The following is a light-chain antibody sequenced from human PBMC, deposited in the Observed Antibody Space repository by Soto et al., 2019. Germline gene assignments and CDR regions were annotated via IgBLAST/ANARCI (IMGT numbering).Light chain of an antibody. CDR1: QSISSY. CDR3: QQGYSTIT. CDR2: AAS. V-gene: IGKV1-39*01. J-gene: IGKJ5*01. Sequence: DIQMTQSPSSLSASVGDRATITCRASQSISSYLNWYQQKPGKAPKLLIYAASSLQSGVPSRFSGSGSGTDFTLTISSLQPEDFATYYCQQGYSTITFGQGTRLEIK.